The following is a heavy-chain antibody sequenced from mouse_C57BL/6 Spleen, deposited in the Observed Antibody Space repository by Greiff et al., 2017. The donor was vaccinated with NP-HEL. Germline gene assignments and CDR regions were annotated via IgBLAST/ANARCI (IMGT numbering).Heavy chain of an antibody. D-gene: IGHD1-1*01. V-gene: IGHV1-59*01. CDR3: TRRGVTKVIAAKYYAMDY. CDR1: GYTFTSYW. J-gene: IGHJ4*01. CDR2: IDPSDSYT. Sequence: QVQLQQPGAELVRPGTSVKLSCKASGYTFTSYWMHWVKQTPGQGLEWIGAIDPSDSYTNYTQKFKGKATLTVDTSSNTAYMQLNRLTSEDTAVDYCTRRGVTKVIAAKYYAMDYWGQGTSVTVSS.